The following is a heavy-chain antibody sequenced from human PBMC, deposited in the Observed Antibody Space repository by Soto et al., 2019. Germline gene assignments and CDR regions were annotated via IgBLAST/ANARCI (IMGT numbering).Heavy chain of an antibody. V-gene: IGHV4-34*01. CDR2: INHSGST. D-gene: IGHD6-6*01. J-gene: IGHJ4*02. CDR1: GGSFSGYY. Sequence: SETLSLTCAVYGGSFSGYYWSWIRQPPGKGLEWIGEINHSGSTNYNPSLKSRVTISVDTSKNQFSLKLSSVTAADTAVYYCAREYSSSSGGGRKFDYWGQGTLVTVSS. CDR3: AREYSSSSGGGRKFDY.